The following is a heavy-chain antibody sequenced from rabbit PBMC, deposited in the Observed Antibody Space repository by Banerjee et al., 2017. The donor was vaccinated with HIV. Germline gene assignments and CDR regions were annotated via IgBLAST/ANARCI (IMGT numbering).Heavy chain of an antibody. CDR1: GFSFSSSYY. Sequence: GGLVKPGGTLTLTCKASGFSFSSSYYMCWVRQAPGKGLELIACLYIDSGSTYYASWAKGRFTISKTSSTTVTLQMTSLTAADTATYFCARGIAYFGTRLDLWGPGTLVTVS. CDR2: LYIDSGST. J-gene: IGHJ3*01. CDR3: ARGIAYFGTRLDL. D-gene: IGHD6-1*01. V-gene: IGHV1S40*01.